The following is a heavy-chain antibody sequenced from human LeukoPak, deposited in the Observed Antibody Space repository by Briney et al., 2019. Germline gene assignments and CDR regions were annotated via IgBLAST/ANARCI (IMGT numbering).Heavy chain of an antibody. Sequence: SATLSLTCAVYGGSFSGYYWSWIRQPPGKGLEWIGEINHSGSTNYNPSLKSRVTISVDTSKNQFSLKLSSVTAADTAVYYCARAGDIVVVVAASRTFDYWGQGTLVTVSS. CDR3: ARAGDIVVVVAASRTFDY. J-gene: IGHJ4*02. CDR1: GGSFSGYY. D-gene: IGHD2-15*01. CDR2: INHSGST. V-gene: IGHV4-34*01.